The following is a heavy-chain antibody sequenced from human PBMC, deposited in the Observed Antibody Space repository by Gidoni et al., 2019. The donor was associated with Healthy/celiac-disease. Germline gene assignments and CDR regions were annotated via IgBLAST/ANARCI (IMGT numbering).Heavy chain of an antibody. CDR1: CGSISSGDYY. V-gene: IGHV4-30-4*01. Sequence: QVQLQESGPGLVKPSQTLSLTCTVSCGSISSGDYYWSWTRQPPGKGLEWIGYIYYSGSTYSNPSRKSRVTISVDTSKNQFSLKLSSVTAADTAVYYCARTTVTTTDAFDIWGQGTMVTVSS. CDR2: IYYSGST. CDR3: ARTTVTTTDAFDI. J-gene: IGHJ3*02. D-gene: IGHD4-17*01.